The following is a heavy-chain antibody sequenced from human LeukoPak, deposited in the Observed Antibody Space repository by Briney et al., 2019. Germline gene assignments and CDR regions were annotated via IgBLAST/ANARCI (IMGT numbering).Heavy chain of an antibody. V-gene: IGHV4-34*01. CDR1: GGSFSGYY. CDR3: ARDQSYCTSSSCSNWFDP. Sequence: KPSETLSLTCAVYGGSFSGYYWSWIRQPPGKGLEWIGEINHSGSTNYNPSLKSRVTISVDTSKNRFSLKLSSVTAADTAVYYCARDQSYCTSSSCSNWFDPWGQGTLVTVSS. D-gene: IGHD2-15*01. J-gene: IGHJ5*02. CDR2: INHSGST.